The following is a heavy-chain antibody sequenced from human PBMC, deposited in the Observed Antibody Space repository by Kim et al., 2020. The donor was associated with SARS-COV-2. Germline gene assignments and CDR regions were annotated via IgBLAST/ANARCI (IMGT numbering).Heavy chain of an antibody. CDR2: IIPIFGAT. J-gene: IGHJ3*01. Sequence: SVKVSCKASEDTFSNYAFSWVRQAPGQGLEWMGGIIPIFGATKYAHQFQDRVTITADDSTVTIYMELGSLRSDDTAIYFCAKGEGKSGWTHALDVWGQGTVVAVSS. CDR1: EDTFSNYA. V-gene: IGHV1-69*13. D-gene: IGHD6-19*01. CDR3: AKGEGKSGWTHALDV.